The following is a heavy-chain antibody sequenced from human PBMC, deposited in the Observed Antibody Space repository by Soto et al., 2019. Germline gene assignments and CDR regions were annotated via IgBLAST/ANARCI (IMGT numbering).Heavy chain of an antibody. J-gene: IGHJ4*02. V-gene: IGHV4-38-2*01. CDR3: VRTYSDYIFGFYY. Sequence: SETLSLTCAVSGYSISSGYYWGWVRQPPEKGLEWIGNIYSSGTTYYNPSLKSRVTISVDTSKNQFSLKLSSVTAADTALYYRVRTYSDYIFGFYYWGQGSLVTVSS. D-gene: IGHD5-12*01. CDR2: IYSSGTT. CDR1: GYSISSGYY.